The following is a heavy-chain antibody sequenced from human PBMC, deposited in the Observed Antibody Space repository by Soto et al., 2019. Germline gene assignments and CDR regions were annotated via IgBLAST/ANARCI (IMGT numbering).Heavy chain of an antibody. CDR1: GFTFSSYA. V-gene: IGHV3-23*01. CDR2: ISGSGGST. D-gene: IGHD4-17*01. J-gene: IGHJ4*02. CDR3: AKDLSAYGGNSGGPDY. Sequence: EVQLLESGGGLVQPGGSLRLSCAASGFTFSSYAMSWVRQAPGKGLEWVSAISGSGGSTYYADSVKGRFTISRDNSKNTRYLQMNSLRAEDTAVYYCAKDLSAYGGNSGGPDYWGQGTLVTVSS.